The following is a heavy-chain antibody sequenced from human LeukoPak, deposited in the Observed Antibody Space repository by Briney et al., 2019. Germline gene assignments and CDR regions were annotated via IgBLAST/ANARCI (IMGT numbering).Heavy chain of an antibody. CDR2: IWYDGSNK. D-gene: IGHD5-12*01. CDR3: AKAERFSGTKTPDY. Sequence: GGSLRLSCAASGFTFSSYGMHWVRQAPGKGLEWVAVIWYDGSNKYYADSVKGRFTISRDNSKNTLYLQMNSLRAEDTAVYYCAKAERFSGTKTPDYWGQGTLVIVSS. J-gene: IGHJ4*02. V-gene: IGHV3-33*06. CDR1: GFTFSSYG.